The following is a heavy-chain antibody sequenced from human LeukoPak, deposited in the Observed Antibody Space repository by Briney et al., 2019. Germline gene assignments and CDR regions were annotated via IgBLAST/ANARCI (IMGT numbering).Heavy chain of an antibody. D-gene: IGHD3-16*01. CDR1: GFTFSSSG. Sequence: QPGGSLRLSCAASGFTFSSSGMHWVRQAPGKGLEWVAFIRYDGTSKYYADSVKGRFTISRDNSKNTVYLQMNSLRAEDTAVYYFAKASRGGYFDYWGQGTLVTVSS. CDR3: AKASRGGYFDY. J-gene: IGHJ4*02. CDR2: IRYDGTSK. V-gene: IGHV3-30*02.